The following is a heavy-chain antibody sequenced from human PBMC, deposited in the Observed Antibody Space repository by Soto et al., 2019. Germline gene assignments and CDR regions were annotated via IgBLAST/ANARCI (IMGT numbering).Heavy chain of an antibody. Sequence: SETLSLTCTVSGGSISSGGYYWSWIRQHPGKGLEWIGYIYYSGSTYYNPSLKSRVTISVDTSKNQFSLKLSSVTAADTAVYYCARDLGGGDNWFDPWGQGTLVTVSS. CDR3: ARDLGGGDNWFDP. V-gene: IGHV4-31*03. CDR2: IYYSGST. CDR1: GGSISSGGYY. J-gene: IGHJ5*02. D-gene: IGHD3-16*01.